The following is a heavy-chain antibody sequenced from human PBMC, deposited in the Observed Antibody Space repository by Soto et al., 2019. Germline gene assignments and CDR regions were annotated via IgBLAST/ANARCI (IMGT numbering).Heavy chain of an antibody. CDR1: GGLISKYS. D-gene: IGHD5-12*01. J-gene: IGHJ4*01. Sequence: QVQLVQSGAEVRKPGSSVKVSCKTSGGLISKYSFNWVRQAPGQGLEWMGGFLPISGSTDYAQKFQGRLTITADRSTSKVYMELSRLRSDDTANYYCATIRVRGGPLRFEDGGQGMLISVSS. V-gene: IGHV1-69*06. CDR2: FLPISGST. CDR3: ATIRVRGGPLRFED.